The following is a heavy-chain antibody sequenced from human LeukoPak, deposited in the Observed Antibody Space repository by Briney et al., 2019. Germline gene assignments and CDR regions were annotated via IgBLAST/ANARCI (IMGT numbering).Heavy chain of an antibody. CDR1: GGSISSYY. CDR2: VYTRGTT. D-gene: IGHD2-8*02. Sequence: SETLSLTCTVSGGSISSYYWSWIRQPAGKGLEWIGRVYTRGTTSYNPSLKSRVTISVDTSKNQFSLRLSSVTAADTAVYYCARGYWFYFDYWGQGTLVTVSS. V-gene: IGHV4-4*07. J-gene: IGHJ4*02. CDR3: ARGYWFYFDY.